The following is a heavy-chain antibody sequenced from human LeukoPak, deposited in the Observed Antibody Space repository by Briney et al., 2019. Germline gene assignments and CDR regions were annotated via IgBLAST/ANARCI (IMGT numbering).Heavy chain of an antibody. J-gene: IGHJ4*02. V-gene: IGHV3-30*18. CDR1: GFTFSSYG. Sequence: GGSLRLSCAASGFTFSSYGLHWVRQAPGKGLEWLAVISYDESNRYYAGSVKGRFTISRDNSKNTVYLQMNSLRAEDTAVYYCAKLARWFGELSPFDYWGQGTLVTVSS. CDR2: ISYDESNR. CDR3: AKLARWFGELSPFDY. D-gene: IGHD3-10*01.